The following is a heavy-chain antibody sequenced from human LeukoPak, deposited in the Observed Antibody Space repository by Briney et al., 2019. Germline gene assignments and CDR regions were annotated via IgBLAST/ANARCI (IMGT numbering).Heavy chain of an antibody. CDR2: IIPIFGTA. Sequence: ASVKVSCKASGGTFSSYAISRVRQAPGQGLEWMGGIIPIFGTANYAQKFQGRVTITADESTSTAYMELSSLRSEDTAVYYCARGQSSGYTWFDPWGQGTLVTVSS. J-gene: IGHJ5*02. CDR1: GGTFSSYA. CDR3: ARGQSSGYTWFDP. V-gene: IGHV1-69*13. D-gene: IGHD3-22*01.